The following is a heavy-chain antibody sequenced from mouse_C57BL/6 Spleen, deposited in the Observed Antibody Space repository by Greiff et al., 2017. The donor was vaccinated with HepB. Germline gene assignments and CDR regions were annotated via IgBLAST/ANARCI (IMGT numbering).Heavy chain of an antibody. D-gene: IGHD1-1*01. CDR2: ISSGSSTI. J-gene: IGHJ3*01. CDR1: GFTFSDYG. Sequence: EVQLVESGGGLVKPGGSLKLSCAASGFTFSDYGMHWVRQAPEKGLEWVAYISSGSSTIYYADTVKGRFTISRDNAKNTLFLQMTSLRSEDTAMYYCARNYYGSSPTWFAYWGQGTLVTGSA. V-gene: IGHV5-17*01. CDR3: ARNYYGSSPTWFAY.